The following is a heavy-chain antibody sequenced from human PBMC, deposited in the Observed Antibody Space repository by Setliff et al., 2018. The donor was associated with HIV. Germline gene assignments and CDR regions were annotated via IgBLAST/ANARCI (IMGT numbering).Heavy chain of an antibody. D-gene: IGHD2-8*01. Sequence: SETLSLTCTVSGGSISSSSYYWGWIRQPPGKGLEWIGSIYYSGSTYYNRSLKSRVTISLDTSKNQFSLKLSSVTAADTAVYYCANTKGVPGLFAYWGQGILVTVSS. CDR3: ANTKGVPGLFAY. J-gene: IGHJ4*02. V-gene: IGHV4-39*07. CDR1: GGSISSSSYY. CDR2: IYYSGST.